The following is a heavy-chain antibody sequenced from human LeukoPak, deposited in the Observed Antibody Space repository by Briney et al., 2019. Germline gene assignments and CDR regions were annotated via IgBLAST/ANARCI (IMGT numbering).Heavy chain of an antibody. Sequence: KPGGSLRLSCAASGFTFSSYSMKWVRPAPGKGLEWVSSISSSSSYIYYADSVKGRFTISRDNAKNSLYLQMNSLRAEDTAVYYCARLGTYCSSTSCYNHDAFDIWGQGTMVTVSS. CDR1: GFTFSSYS. CDR2: ISSSSSYI. V-gene: IGHV3-21*01. D-gene: IGHD2-2*02. J-gene: IGHJ3*02. CDR3: ARLGTYCSSTSCYNHDAFDI.